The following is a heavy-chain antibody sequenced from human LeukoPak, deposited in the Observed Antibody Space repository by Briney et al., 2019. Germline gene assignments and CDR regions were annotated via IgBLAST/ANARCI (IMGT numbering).Heavy chain of an antibody. J-gene: IGHJ4*02. D-gene: IGHD3-10*01. CDR3: GRHYYGSSQIDY. V-gene: IGHV4-39*01. CDR1: GYSIASGNFY. CDR2: IYYSGTT. Sequence: SETLSLTCTVSGYSIASGNFYWGWIRQPSGKGLEWIGNIYYSGTTYNNPSLTSRVTMSVDTSTNQFSLKMASVTAADTAMYYCGRHYYGSSQIDYWGQGTLVTVSS.